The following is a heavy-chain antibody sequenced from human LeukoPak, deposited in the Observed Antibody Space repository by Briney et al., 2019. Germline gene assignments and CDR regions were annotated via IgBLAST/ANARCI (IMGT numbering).Heavy chain of an antibody. V-gene: IGHV1-8*01. CDR3: TRGWDS. Sequence: ASVKVSCKASGYTFSNNDINWVRHAPGQGPEWMRWMNPDSDDADYTQKFQGRFSFTMNPSITTAYMELISLRFEDTAVYFCTRGWDSWGQGTLVPVSS. J-gene: IGHJ4*02. CDR2: MNPDSDDA. CDR1: GYTFSNND.